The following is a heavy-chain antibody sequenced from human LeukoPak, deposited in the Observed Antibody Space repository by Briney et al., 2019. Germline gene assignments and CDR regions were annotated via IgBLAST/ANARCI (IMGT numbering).Heavy chain of an antibody. D-gene: IGHD2-2*02. Sequence: PGGSLRLSCAASGLTFSSYRMNWVRQAPGKGLEWVSSISSSSSYIYYADSVKGRFTISRDNAKNSLYLQMNSLRAEDTAVYYCARGPEADCSSTSCYTELDYWGQGTLVTVSS. CDR2: ISSSSSYI. J-gene: IGHJ4*02. V-gene: IGHV3-21*01. CDR1: GLTFSSYR. CDR3: ARGPEADCSSTSCYTELDY.